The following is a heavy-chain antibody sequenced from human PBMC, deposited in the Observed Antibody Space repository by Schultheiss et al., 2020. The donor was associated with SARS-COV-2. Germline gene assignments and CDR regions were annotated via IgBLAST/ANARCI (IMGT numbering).Heavy chain of an antibody. Sequence: GGSLRLSCAASGFTFDDYAMHWVRQAPGKGLEWVSGIYSGGSTYYADSVKGRFTISRDNSKNTLYLQMNSLRAEDTAVYYCAKTQAVTMIVVVPFDYWGQGTLVTVSS. CDR2: IYSGGST. CDR1: GFTFDDYA. CDR3: AKTQAVTMIVVVPFDY. J-gene: IGHJ4*02. V-gene: IGHV3-23*03. D-gene: IGHD3-22*01.